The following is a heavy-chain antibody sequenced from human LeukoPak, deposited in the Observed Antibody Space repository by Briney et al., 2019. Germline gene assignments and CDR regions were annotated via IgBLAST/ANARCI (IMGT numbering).Heavy chain of an antibody. J-gene: IGHJ5*02. D-gene: IGHD3-16*02. CDR3: ARHFPNYVWGSYRPHNWFDP. V-gene: IGHV4-34*01. Sequence: SETLSLTCAVYGGSFSGYYWSWIRQPPGKGLEWIGEINHSGSTNYNPSLKSRVTISVDTSKNQFSLKLSSVTAADTAVYYCARHFPNYVWGSYRPHNWFDPWGQGTLVTVSS. CDR2: INHSGST. CDR1: GGSFSGYY.